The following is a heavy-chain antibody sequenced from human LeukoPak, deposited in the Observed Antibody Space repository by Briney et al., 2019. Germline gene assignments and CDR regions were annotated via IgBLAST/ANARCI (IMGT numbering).Heavy chain of an antibody. Sequence: GSSVKVSCKASGGAFSSYAISWVRQAPGQGLEWMGGIIPIFGTANYAQKFQGRVTITADESTSTAYMELSSLRSEDTAVYYCARDSRRGYCSSTSCFNWFDPWGQGTLVTVSS. V-gene: IGHV1-69*01. CDR2: IIPIFGTA. CDR1: GGAFSSYA. D-gene: IGHD2-2*01. CDR3: ARDSRRGYCSSTSCFNWFDP. J-gene: IGHJ5*02.